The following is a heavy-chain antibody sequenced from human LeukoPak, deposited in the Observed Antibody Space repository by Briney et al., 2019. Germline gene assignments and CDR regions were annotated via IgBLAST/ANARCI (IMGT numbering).Heavy chain of an antibody. CDR2: IIPIFGTA. D-gene: IGHD3-10*01. CDR3: ARDEPRGSGSYHSYYYYGMDV. Sequence: GSSVKVSCKASGGTFSSYAINWVRQAPGQGLEWMGGIIPIFGTANYAQKFQGRVTITADKSTSTAYMELSSLRSEDTAVYYCARDEPRGSGSYHSYYYYGMDVWGKGTTVTVSS. CDR1: GGTFSSYA. V-gene: IGHV1-69*06. J-gene: IGHJ6*04.